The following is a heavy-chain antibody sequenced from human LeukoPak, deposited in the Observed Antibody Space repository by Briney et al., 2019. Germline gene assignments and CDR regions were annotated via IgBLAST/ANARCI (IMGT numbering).Heavy chain of an antibody. CDR2: FFYSGIT. Sequence: NPSETLSLTCTVSGGSISSSSKYWGWIRQSPGKGLEWIGNFFYSGITYYNPSLKSRVTISVDTSKNQLSLNLRSVTAADTAVYYCARHLGMSTMDYWGQGTLVTVSS. CDR1: GGSISSSSKY. V-gene: IGHV4-39*01. D-gene: IGHD5/OR15-5a*01. CDR3: ARHLGMSTMDY. J-gene: IGHJ4*02.